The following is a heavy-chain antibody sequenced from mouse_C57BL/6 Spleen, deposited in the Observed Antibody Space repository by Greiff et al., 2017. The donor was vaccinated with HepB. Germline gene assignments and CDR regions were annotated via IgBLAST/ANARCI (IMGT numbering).Heavy chain of an antibody. CDR3: TAGPPFAY. V-gene: IGHV6-3*01. D-gene: IGHD3-1*01. J-gene: IGHJ3*01. Sequence: EVKLVESGGGLVQPGGSMKLSCVASGFTFSNYWMNWVRQSPEKGLEWVAQIRLKSDNYATHYAESVKGRFTISRDDSKSSVYLQMNNLRAEDTGIYYCTAGPPFAYWGQGTLVTVSA. CDR1: GFTFSNYW. CDR2: IRLKSDNYAT.